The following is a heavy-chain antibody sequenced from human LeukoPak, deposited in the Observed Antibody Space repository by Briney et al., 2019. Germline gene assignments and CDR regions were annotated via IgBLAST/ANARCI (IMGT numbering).Heavy chain of an antibody. CDR2: IWYDGSNK. V-gene: IGHV3-33*08. CDR3: ARAESTDIVVVPAAMPLDY. Sequence: GGSLRLSCAASGFTFSSYWMSWVRQAPGKGLEWVAVIWYDGSNKYYADSVKGRFTISRDNSKNTLYLQMNSLRAEDTAVYYCARAESTDIVVVPAAMPLDYWGQGTLVTVSS. D-gene: IGHD2-2*01. CDR1: GFTFSSYW. J-gene: IGHJ4*02.